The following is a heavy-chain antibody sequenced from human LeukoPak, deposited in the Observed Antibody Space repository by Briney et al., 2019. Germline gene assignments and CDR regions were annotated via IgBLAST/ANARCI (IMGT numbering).Heavy chain of an antibody. Sequence: GGSLRLSCAASGFTFSYYGMSWVRQAPGKGLEWVSSISGSGDATYYADSVKGRSTISRDSSKNTLYLQMNSLRVEDTAVYYCARGGAARPDFWGQGTLVTVSS. D-gene: IGHD6-6*01. V-gene: IGHV3-23*01. CDR1: GFTFSYYG. J-gene: IGHJ4*02. CDR3: ARGGAARPDF. CDR2: ISGSGDAT.